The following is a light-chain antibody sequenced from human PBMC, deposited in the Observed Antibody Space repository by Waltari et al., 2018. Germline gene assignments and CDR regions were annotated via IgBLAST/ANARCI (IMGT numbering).Light chain of an antibody. Sequence: QSALTQPRSVSGSPGQSVTVSCTGTSSAIGDYDCVSWYQHHPGKAPTLLIYDVSKRPSGVPDRFSASKSGNTASLTISGLQAEDEADYYCYSYAGSHEFGGGTKLTVL. CDR3: YSYAGSHE. CDR2: DVS. CDR1: SSAIGDYDC. V-gene: IGLV2-11*01. J-gene: IGLJ2*01.